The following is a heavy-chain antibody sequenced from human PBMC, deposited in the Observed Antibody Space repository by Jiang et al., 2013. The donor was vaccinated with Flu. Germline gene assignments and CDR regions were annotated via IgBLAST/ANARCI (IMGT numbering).Heavy chain of an antibody. V-gene: IGHV3-23*01. CDR2: ISGSGGST. J-gene: IGHJ5*02. CDR3: TTDNDILTGIGEGGKT. Sequence: SWVRQAPGKGLEWVSAISGSGGSTYYADSVKGRFTISRDNSKNTLYLQMNSLKTEDTAVYYCTTDNDILTGIGEGGKTWGQGTLVTVSS. D-gene: IGHD3-9*01.